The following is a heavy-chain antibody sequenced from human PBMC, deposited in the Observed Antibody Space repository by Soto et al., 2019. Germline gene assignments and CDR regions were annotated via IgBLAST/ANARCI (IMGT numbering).Heavy chain of an antibody. CDR3: ARDRSGYCDN. Sequence: QVQLVQSGPEVKRPGASVKVSCKTSGYTFTAYGISWVRQAPGQGLEWVGWISGYNDRTNYAQRLQGRVTVTTDTSTTTAYMELSSLRSDDTAVYYCARDRSGYCDNWGQGTLVTVSS. CDR1: GYTFTAYG. CDR2: ISGYNDRT. V-gene: IGHV1-18*04. D-gene: IGHD3-22*01. J-gene: IGHJ4*02.